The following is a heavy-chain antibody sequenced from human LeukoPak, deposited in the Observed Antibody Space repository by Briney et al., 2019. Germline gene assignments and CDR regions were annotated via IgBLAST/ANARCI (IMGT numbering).Heavy chain of an antibody. Sequence: SETLSLTCTVSGGSVNSYYWSWIRQPPGKGLEWIGYIYYSGSTNYNPSLKSRVTISVDTSKNQFSLKLSSVTAADTAVYYCARGNNKGGDYFDYWGQGTLVTVSS. CDR3: ARGNNKGGDYFDY. D-gene: IGHD2-21*01. CDR2: IYYSGST. CDR1: GGSVNSYY. V-gene: IGHV4-59*02. J-gene: IGHJ4*02.